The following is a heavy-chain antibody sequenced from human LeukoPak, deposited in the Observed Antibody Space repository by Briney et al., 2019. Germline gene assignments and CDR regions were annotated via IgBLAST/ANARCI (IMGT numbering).Heavy chain of an antibody. CDR3: ARDRTDVLLWFGEGDYYYGMDV. CDR1: GYTFTGYY. D-gene: IGHD3-10*01. V-gene: IGHV1-2*02. Sequence: ASVKLSCKASGYTFTGYYMHWVRQAPGQGLEWMGWINPNSGGTNYAQKVQGRVTMTRDTSISTPYMELSRLRSDDTAVYYCARDRTDVLLWFGEGDYYYGMDVWGQGTTVTVSS. CDR2: INPNSGGT. J-gene: IGHJ6*02.